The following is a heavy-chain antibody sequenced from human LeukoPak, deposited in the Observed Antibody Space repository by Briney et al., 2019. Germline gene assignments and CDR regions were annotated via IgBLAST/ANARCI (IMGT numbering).Heavy chain of an antibody. V-gene: IGHV3-9*01. Sequence: GGSLRLSCAASGFTFDDYAMHWVRQAPGKGLEWISGISWNSGSIGYADSVKGRFTISRDNDKNSLYLQMNSLRAEDAALYYCAKGAWSSTSPTHYWGQGTLVTVSS. J-gene: IGHJ4*02. CDR1: GFTFDDYA. D-gene: IGHD2-2*01. CDR2: ISWNSGSI. CDR3: AKGAWSSTSPTHY.